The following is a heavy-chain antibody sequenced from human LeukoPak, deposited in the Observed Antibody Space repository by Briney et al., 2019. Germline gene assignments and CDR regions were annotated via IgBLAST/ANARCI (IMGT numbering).Heavy chain of an antibody. CDR2: ISSSSSYI. V-gene: IGHV3-21*01. J-gene: IGHJ6*02. CDR1: GFTFSSYS. Sequence: GGSLRLSCAASGFTFSSYSMNWVRQAPGKGLEWVSSISSSSSYIYYADSVKRRFTISRDNAKNSLYLQMNSLRAEDTAVYYCATSEPIAAAGTFGMDVWGQGATVTVSS. D-gene: IGHD6-13*01. CDR3: ATSEPIAAAGTFGMDV.